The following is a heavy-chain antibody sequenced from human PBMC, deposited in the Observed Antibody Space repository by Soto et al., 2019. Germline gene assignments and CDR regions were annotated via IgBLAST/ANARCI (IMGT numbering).Heavy chain of an antibody. CDR3: ARDLVGATPIPPL. V-gene: IGHV4-4*02. J-gene: IGHJ4*02. CDR1: GGSISSSNW. D-gene: IGHD1-26*01. CDR2: IYHSGST. Sequence: PSETLSLTCSVSGGSISSSNWWSWVRKPPGKGLEWIGEIYHSGSTNYNPSLKSRVTISVDKSKNQFSLKLSSVTAADTAVYYCARDLVGATPIPPLWGQGTLVTVSS.